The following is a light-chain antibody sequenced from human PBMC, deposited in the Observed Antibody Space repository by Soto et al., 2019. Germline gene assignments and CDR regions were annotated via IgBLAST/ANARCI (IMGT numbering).Light chain of an antibody. CDR1: SSDVGGYNY. J-gene: IGLJ1*01. CDR3: SSYTSSSTLLYV. V-gene: IGLV2-14*01. CDR2: DVS. Sequence: QSVLTQPASVSGSTGQSITISCTGTSSDVGGYNYVSWYQQHPGKATKLMIYDVSNRPSGVSNRFSGSKSGNTASLTISGLQAEDEADYYCSSYTSSSTLLYVFGTGTKLTFL.